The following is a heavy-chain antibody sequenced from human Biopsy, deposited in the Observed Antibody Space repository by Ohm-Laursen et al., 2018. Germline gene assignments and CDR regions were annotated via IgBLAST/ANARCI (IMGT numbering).Heavy chain of an antibody. CDR2: IYFTGRT. V-gene: IGHV4-59*01. D-gene: IGHD3-3*01. CDR3: ARERQFRFLEGAFDY. J-gene: IGHJ4*02. CDR1: GGPIDSYY. Sequence: SETLSLTCTVSGGPIDSYYWSWIRQPPGKALEWIGYIYFTGRTSYNPSLKSRVTMSVNTSKKQFSLRLSSVTAADSAIYYCARERQFRFLEGAFDYWGQGILVTVSS.